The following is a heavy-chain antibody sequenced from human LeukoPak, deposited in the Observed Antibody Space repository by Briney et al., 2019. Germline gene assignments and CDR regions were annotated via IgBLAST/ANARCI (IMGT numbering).Heavy chain of an antibody. D-gene: IGHD3-22*01. CDR2: INWNGGST. CDR1: GFTFSSYG. Sequence: AGGSLRLSCAASGFTFSSYGMSWVRQAPGKGLEWVSGINWNGGSTGYADSVKGRFTISRDNAKNSLYPQMNSLRAEDTALYYCARDYDSSGYYKVTHAFDIWGQGTMVTVSS. CDR3: ARDYDSSGYYKVTHAFDI. J-gene: IGHJ3*02. V-gene: IGHV3-20*04.